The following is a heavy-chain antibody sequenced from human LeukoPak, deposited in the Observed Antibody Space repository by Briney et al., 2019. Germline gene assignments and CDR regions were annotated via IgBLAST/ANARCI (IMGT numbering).Heavy chain of an antibody. J-gene: IGHJ4*02. CDR1: GFTFSSYA. Sequence: GGSLRLSCAASGFTFSSYAMSWVRQAPGKGLEWVSAISGSGGSTYYADSVKGRFTISRDNSKNTLYLQVNSLRAEDTAVYYCARSGYSGYDESDGEYYFDYWGQGTLVTVSS. CDR2: ISGSGGST. V-gene: IGHV3-23*01. CDR3: ARSGYSGYDESDGEYYFDY. D-gene: IGHD5-12*01.